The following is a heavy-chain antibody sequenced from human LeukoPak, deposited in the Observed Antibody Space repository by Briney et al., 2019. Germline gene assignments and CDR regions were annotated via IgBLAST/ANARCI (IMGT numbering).Heavy chain of an antibody. V-gene: IGHV3-9*01. Sequence: PGGSLRLSCAASGFTFGDFAMHWVRQAPGKGLEWVAGLGWNGGSIGYAGSVKGRFTISRDNAKNSLYLQMNSLRAEDTALYYCAKDISPRYDSSGCLGHDAFDIWGQGTMVTVSS. CDR3: AKDISPRYDSSGCLGHDAFDI. D-gene: IGHD3-22*01. J-gene: IGHJ3*02. CDR2: LGWNGGSI. CDR1: GFTFGDFA.